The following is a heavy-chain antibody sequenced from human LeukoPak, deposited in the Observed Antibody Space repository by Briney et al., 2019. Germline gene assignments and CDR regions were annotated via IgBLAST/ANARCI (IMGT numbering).Heavy chain of an antibody. Sequence: GESLKISCKGSGYSFTSHWIGWVRQMPGKGLEWMGIIYPADSDTSYSPSFQGQVTISADKSISTAYLQWSSLKASDTAMYYCARQYTDAFDIWGQGTMVTVSS. J-gene: IGHJ3*02. CDR1: GYSFTSHW. CDR2: IYPADSDT. CDR3: ARQYTDAFDI. V-gene: IGHV5-51*01. D-gene: IGHD1-1*01.